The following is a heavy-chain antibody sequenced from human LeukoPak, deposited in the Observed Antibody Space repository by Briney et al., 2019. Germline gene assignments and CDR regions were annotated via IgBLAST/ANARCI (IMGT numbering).Heavy chain of an antibody. CDR1: GFTFSSYG. CDR3: ARGYCSSTSCFSAGLKDF. Sequence: GGSLRPSCAASGFTFSSYGMHWVRQAPGKGLEWVAFIRYDGSNKYYADSVKGRFTISRDNSKNTLYLQMNSLRADDTALYYCARGYCSSTSCFSAGLKDFWGQGTLVTVSS. J-gene: IGHJ4*02. CDR2: IRYDGSNK. D-gene: IGHD2-2*01. V-gene: IGHV3-30*02.